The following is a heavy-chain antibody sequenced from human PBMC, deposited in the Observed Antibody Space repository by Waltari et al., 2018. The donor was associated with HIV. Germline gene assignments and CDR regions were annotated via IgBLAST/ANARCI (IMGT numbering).Heavy chain of an antibody. Sequence: QEKLVESGGAVVQPGGSLRLSCVASGFEFNTYNVHWVRQAPGKGLGWMAVVWFDENNKNYAESLKGRLAISSNNAKKTLYLQMNRLRVDDTAVYYCARGTGPLSPLDLWGQGTSVTVSS. CDR1: GFEFNTYN. V-gene: IGHV3-33*01. CDR2: VWFDENNK. J-gene: IGHJ3*01. CDR3: ARGTGPLSPLDL.